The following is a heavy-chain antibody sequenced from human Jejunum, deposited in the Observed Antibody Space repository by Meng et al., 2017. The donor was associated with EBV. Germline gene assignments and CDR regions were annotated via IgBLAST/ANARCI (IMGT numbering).Heavy chain of an antibody. CDR1: RGSFSGYY. CDR3: ARVAFSYTTRSLDS. Sequence: QVQLQQWGAGLFKPSETLSLTCAVYRGSFSGYYWSWIRQHPGKGLEWIGEINHSGSTNYNPSLGSRVTISVETSKNQFSLRLNSVTAADTAVYYCARVAFSYTTRSLDSWGQGTLVTVSS. J-gene: IGHJ4*02. V-gene: IGHV4-34*02. D-gene: IGHD3-16*02. CDR2: INHSGST.